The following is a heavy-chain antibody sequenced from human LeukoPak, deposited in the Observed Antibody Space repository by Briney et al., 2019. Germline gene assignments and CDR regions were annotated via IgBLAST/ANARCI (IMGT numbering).Heavy chain of an antibody. J-gene: IGHJ4*02. Sequence: GGSLRLSCAASGFTFSSYAMSWVRQAPGKGLEWVSAISGSGGSTYYADSVKGRFTISRDNSKNTLYLQMNSLRAEDTAVYYCAKQRIVDYYGSGSYYNAYYFDYWGQETLVTVSS. CDR3: AKQRIVDYYGSGSYYNAYYFDY. D-gene: IGHD3-10*01. CDR1: GFTFSSYA. CDR2: ISGSGGST. V-gene: IGHV3-23*01.